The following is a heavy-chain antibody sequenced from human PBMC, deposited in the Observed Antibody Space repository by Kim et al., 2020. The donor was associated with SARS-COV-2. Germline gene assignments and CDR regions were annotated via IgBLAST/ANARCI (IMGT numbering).Heavy chain of an antibody. D-gene: IGHD3-9*01. CDR2: IYHSGST. J-gene: IGHJ6*02. V-gene: IGHV4-4*02. CDR3: ARDPPIYDILTGYSYYYGMDV. CDR1: GGSISSSNW. Sequence: SETLSLTCAVSGGSISSSNWWSWVRQPPGKGLEWIGEIYHSGSTNYNPSLKSRVTISVDKSKNQFSLKLSSVTAADTAVYYCARDPPIYDILTGYSYYYGMDVWGQGTTVTVSS.